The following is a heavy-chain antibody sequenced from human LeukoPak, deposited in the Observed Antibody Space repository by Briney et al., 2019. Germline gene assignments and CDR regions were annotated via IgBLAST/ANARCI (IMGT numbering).Heavy chain of an antibody. D-gene: IGHD6-19*01. V-gene: IGHV1-8*01. CDR1: GYTFTSYD. CDR2: MNPNSGNT. CDR3: ARGGTAVAGTGVDY. Sequence: GASVKVSCKASGYTFTSYDINWVRQATGQGLEWMGWMNPNSGNTGYAQKFQGRVTMTRNTSISTAYMELSSLRSEDTAVYYCARGGTAVAGTGVDYWGQGTLVTVSS. J-gene: IGHJ4*02.